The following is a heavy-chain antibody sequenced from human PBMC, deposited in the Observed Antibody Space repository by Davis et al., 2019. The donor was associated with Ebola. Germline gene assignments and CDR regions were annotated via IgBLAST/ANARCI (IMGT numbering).Heavy chain of an antibody. J-gene: IGHJ3*02. V-gene: IGHV4-34*01. CDR1: SGSFSGYY. CDR2: ISHTGDT. Sequence: SETLSLTCAVYSGSFSGYYWSWIRQSPGKGLEWIGEISHTGDTNYNPSLKSRVIISVDTSKNQFSLKLSSVIAADTAVYYCVGGRWLIWGRGTMVTVSS. D-gene: IGHD5-24*01. CDR3: VGGRWLI.